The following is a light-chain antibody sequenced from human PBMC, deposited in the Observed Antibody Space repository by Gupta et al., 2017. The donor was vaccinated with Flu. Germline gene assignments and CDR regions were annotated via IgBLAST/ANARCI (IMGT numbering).Light chain of an antibody. CDR3: QQYDNYSRT. CDR2: SAS. Sequence: DIQVTQPPSILSASVRDRVTITCRASQRIDSWLAWFQQKPGKAPRLLIYSASGLESGVPSRFSGGGSGTEFTLTISSLQPDDFATYYCQQYDNYSRTFGQGTKVEVK. V-gene: IGKV1-5*03. J-gene: IGKJ1*01. CDR1: QRIDSW.